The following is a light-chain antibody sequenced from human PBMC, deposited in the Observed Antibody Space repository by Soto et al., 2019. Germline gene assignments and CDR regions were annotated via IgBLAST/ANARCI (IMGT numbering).Light chain of an antibody. J-gene: IGLJ2*01. CDR3: CSYAGSRTLV. CDR1: SSDVGSYNL. Sequence: QSALTQPASVSGSPGQSITISCTGTSSDVGSYNLVSWYQQHPGKAPKFMIYEDSKRPSGVSNRFSGSKSGNTASLTISGLQAEDGADYYCCSYAGSRTLVFGGGTKLTVL. CDR2: EDS. V-gene: IGLV2-23*01.